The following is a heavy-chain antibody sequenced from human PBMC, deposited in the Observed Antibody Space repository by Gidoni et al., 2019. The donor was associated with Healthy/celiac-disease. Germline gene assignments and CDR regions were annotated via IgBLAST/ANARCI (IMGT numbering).Heavy chain of an antibody. J-gene: IGHJ4*02. CDR2: IKQDGSDK. D-gene: IGHD3-22*01. V-gene: IGHV3-7*03. CDR3: ATHSAPYYYDSSGYFPFDY. CDR1: GFTFSSYW. Sequence: EVQLVESGGGLVQPGGSLRVPGAASGFTFSSYWISWVRQGPGTGLEWVANIKQDGSDKYYVDSVKGRFTISRDNAKNSLYLQMNSLRAEDTAVYYCATHSAPYYYDSSGYFPFDYWGQGTLVTVSS.